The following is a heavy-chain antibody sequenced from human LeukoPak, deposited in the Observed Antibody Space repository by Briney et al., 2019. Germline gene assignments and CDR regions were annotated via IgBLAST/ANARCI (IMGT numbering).Heavy chain of an antibody. CDR1: GGSISSYY. J-gene: IGHJ4*02. CDR2: IYTSGST. Sequence: PSETLSLTCTVSGGSISSYYWSCIRQPAGKGLEWIGRIYTSGSTNYNPSLKSRVTMSVDTSKNQFSLKLSSVTAADTAVYYCARDPYCSSTSCYGSDYWGQGTLVTVSS. D-gene: IGHD2-2*01. CDR3: ARDPYCSSTSCYGSDY. V-gene: IGHV4-4*07.